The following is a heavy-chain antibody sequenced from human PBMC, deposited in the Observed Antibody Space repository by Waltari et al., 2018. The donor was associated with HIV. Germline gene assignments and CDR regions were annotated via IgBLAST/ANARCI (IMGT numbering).Heavy chain of an antibody. CDR3: ARGGVVVVPAAIQGFDWFDP. D-gene: IGHD2-2*02. J-gene: IGHJ5*02. CDR1: GGTFSSYA. Sequence: QVQLVQSGAEVKKPGSSVKVSCKASGGTFSSYAISWVRQAPGHGLAWMGRNRPILGSTDGEQQYQGLLAVTADKATRRADMELSRLRSEDTVGYYCARGGVVVVPAAIQGFDWFDPWGQGTLVTVSS. V-gene: IGHV1-69*04. CDR2: NRPILGST.